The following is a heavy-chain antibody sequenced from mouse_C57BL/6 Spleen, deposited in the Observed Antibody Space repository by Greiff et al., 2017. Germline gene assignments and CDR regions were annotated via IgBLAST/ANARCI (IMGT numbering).Heavy chain of an antibody. CDR3: ARQLTGNYFDY. V-gene: IGHV1-26*01. Sequence: VQLQQSGPELVKPGASVKISCKASGYTFTDYYMNWVKQSHGKSLEWIGDINPNNGGTSYNQKFKGKATLTVDKSSSTAYMELRSLTSEDSAVYYCARQLTGNYFDYWGQGTTLTVSS. D-gene: IGHD4-1*01. J-gene: IGHJ2*01. CDR2: INPNNGGT. CDR1: GYTFTDYY.